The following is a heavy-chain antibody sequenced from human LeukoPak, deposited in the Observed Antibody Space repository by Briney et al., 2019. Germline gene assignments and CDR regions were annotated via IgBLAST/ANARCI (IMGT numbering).Heavy chain of an antibody. Sequence: SETLSLTCTVSGGSISNYHWSWIRQPPGKGLEWIGYIQNSGSTNYSPSLRSRVTISVDTSKNQLSLKLRYVTAADAAVYYCARVSSSWYFDYWGQGTLVTVSS. CDR2: IQNSGST. J-gene: IGHJ4*02. CDR3: ARVSSSWYFDY. CDR1: GGSISNYH. V-gene: IGHV4-59*01. D-gene: IGHD6-13*01.